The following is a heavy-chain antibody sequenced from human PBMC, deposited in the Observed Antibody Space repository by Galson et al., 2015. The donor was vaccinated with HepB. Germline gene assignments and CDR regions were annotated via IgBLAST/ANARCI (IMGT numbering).Heavy chain of an antibody. CDR3: NTYTRTIA. CDR2: ISKDGSST. V-gene: IGHV3-74*03. J-gene: IGHJ5*02. Sequence: SLRLSCAASGFTFSSYAVNWVRQAPGKGLVWVSCISKDGSSTTYADSVKGRFTISRDNAKNTLYLQMSSLGAEDTAVYYCNTYTRTIAWGQGTLVTVSS. D-gene: IGHD2-2*01. CDR1: GFTFSSYA.